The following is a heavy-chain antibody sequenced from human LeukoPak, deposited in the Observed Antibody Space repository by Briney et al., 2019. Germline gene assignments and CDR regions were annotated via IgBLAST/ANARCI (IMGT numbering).Heavy chain of an antibody. V-gene: IGHV4-61*01. CDR1: GGSVSSGSYY. CDR3: ARAGADIVGATILDY. CDR2: IYYSGST. J-gene: IGHJ4*02. D-gene: IGHD1-26*01. Sequence: KTSETLSLTCTVSGGSVSSGSYYWSWIRQPPGKGLEWIGYIYYSGSTNYNPSLKSRVTISVDTSKNQFSLKLSSVTAADTAVYYCARAGADIVGATILDYWGQGTLVTVSS.